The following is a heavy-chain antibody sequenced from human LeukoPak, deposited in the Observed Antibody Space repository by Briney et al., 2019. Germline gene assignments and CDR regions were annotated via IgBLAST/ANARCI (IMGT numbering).Heavy chain of an antibody. CDR1: GFTFSSYA. CDR3: AKRAGSYRCFDD. CDR2: TSTSGANT. Sequence: GGSLRLSCAASGFTFSSYAMSWVRQAPGKGLEWVSSTSTSGANTYYADSVKGRFTISRDNSKNTLFLQMNSLRAEDTAIYYCAKRAGSYRCFDDWGQGTLVTVSS. J-gene: IGHJ4*02. V-gene: IGHV3-23*01. D-gene: IGHD3-16*02.